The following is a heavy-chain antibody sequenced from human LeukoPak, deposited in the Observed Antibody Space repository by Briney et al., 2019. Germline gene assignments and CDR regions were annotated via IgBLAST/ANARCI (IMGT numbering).Heavy chain of an antibody. Sequence: GGSLRLSCAASGFTFSDYWMTWVRQAPGKGLEWVANIKQDGSVKYYMDSVKGRFTISRENAKNSLYLQMNSLRAEDTDVYNCARIGYSSSSLDYWGQGTLVTVSS. CDR3: ARIGYSSSSLDY. CDR2: IKQDGSVK. D-gene: IGHD6-6*01. J-gene: IGHJ4*02. CDR1: GFTFSDYW. V-gene: IGHV3-7*01.